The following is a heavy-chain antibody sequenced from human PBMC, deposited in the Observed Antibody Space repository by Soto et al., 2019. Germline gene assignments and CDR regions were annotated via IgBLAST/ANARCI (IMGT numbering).Heavy chain of an antibody. V-gene: IGHV3-74*01. Sequence: EVQLVESGGGLVQPGGSLRLSCAASGFTFSSYWMHWVRQAPGKGLVWVSRINSDGTTTTYADPVKGRFTISRDSAKNTGYLQRNSLRAEDSAVYYCATVGTGSYNWFDPWGRGTLVTVSS. D-gene: IGHD1-26*01. CDR2: INSDGTTT. CDR1: GFTFSSYW. J-gene: IGHJ5*02. CDR3: ATVGTGSYNWFDP.